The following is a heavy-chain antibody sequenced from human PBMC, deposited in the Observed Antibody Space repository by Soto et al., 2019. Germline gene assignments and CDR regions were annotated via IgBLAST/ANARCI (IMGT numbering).Heavy chain of an antibody. CDR2: ISAYNGNT. V-gene: IGHV1-18*01. Sequence: ASVKVSCKASGYTFTSYGISWVRQAPGQGLEWMGWISAYNGNTNYAQKLQGRVTMTTDTSTSTAYMELSSLRSDDTAVYYCARGDHLGGNPTYFDYWGQGTLVTVSS. CDR1: GYTFTSYG. CDR3: ARGDHLGGNPTYFDY. D-gene: IGHD2-15*01. J-gene: IGHJ4*02.